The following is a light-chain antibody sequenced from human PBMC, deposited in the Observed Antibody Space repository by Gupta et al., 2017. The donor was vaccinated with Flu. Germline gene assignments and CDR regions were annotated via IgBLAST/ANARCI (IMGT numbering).Light chain of an antibody. CDR3: QQRSNGHPADT. Sequence: TLSLSPGERATLSCRARQSVRGYLDWFEKMPGQAPRRLIYDASNRAKGGKDRCSGSGAGTDFNLTISSREPEDFEVYYCQQRSNGHPADTFGGGTXVEIK. CDR1: QSVRGY. J-gene: IGKJ4*01. V-gene: IGKV3-11*01. CDR2: DAS.